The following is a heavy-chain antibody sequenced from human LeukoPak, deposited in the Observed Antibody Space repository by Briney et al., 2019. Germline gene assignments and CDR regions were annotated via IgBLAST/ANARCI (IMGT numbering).Heavy chain of an antibody. CDR2: IYYGSGST. CDR1: GDSITSSSYN. CDR3: ARDDPGIAAAAGLY. Sequence: PSEPLSLTCTVSGDSITSSSYNWGWIRQSPGKGLEWIGSIYYGSGSTYYNPSLKSRITISIDTSKNQFSLKLSSVTAADTAVYYCARDDPGIAAAAGLYWGQGTLVTVSS. D-gene: IGHD6-13*01. V-gene: IGHV4-39*02. J-gene: IGHJ4*02.